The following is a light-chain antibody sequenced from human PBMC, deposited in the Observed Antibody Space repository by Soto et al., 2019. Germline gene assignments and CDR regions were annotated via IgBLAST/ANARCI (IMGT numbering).Light chain of an antibody. V-gene: IGLV2-23*02. J-gene: IGLJ1*01. Sequence: QSVLTQPASVSWSPGQSITISCTGTSSDVGSYNLVSWYQQHPGKAPKLMIYEVSKRPSGVSNRFSGSKSGNTASLTISGLQAEDEADYYCCSYAGSSSVFGTGTKVTVL. CDR2: EVS. CDR1: SSDVGSYNL. CDR3: CSYAGSSSV.